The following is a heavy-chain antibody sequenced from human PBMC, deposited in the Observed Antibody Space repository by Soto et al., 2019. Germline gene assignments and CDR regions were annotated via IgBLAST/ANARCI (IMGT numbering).Heavy chain of an antibody. D-gene: IGHD6-13*01. CDR1: GYTFTSYG. CDR2: ISAYNGST. V-gene: IGHV1-18*01. CDR3: ARGLGDSSSWSYSGY. J-gene: IGHJ4*02. Sequence: ASVKVSCKASGYTFTSYGISWVRQAPGQGLEWMGWISAYNGSTNYAQKLQGRVTMTTDTSTSTAYMELRSLRSDDTAVYYCARGLGDSSSWSYSGYWGQGTLVTVSS.